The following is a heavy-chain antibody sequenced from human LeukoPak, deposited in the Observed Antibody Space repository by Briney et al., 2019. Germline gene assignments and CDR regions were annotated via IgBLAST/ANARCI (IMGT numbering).Heavy chain of an antibody. J-gene: IGHJ3*02. D-gene: IGHD3-22*01. Sequence: SETLSLTCTVSGGSISSSSYYWGWIRQPPGKGLEWIGSIYYSGSTYYNPSLKSRVTISVDTSKNQFSLKLSSVTAADTAVYYCARVGYYDSSGYYYLARAFDIWGQGTMVTVSS. CDR3: ARVGYYDSSGYYYLARAFDI. V-gene: IGHV4-39*07. CDR2: IYYSGST. CDR1: GGSISSSSYY.